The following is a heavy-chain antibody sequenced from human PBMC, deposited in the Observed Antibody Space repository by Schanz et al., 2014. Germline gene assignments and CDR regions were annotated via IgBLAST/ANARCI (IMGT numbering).Heavy chain of an antibody. CDR3: AKAADWPVTRFDP. CDR2: ISGSGGNT. J-gene: IGHJ5*02. D-gene: IGHD3-9*01. V-gene: IGHV3-23*01. Sequence: EVQLLESGGGLVQPGGSLRLSCAASGFTFRGYAMSWVRQAPGRGLEWVSIISGSGGNTYYADAVRGRFTISRDNSKNTRYLQMSSLRADDTAVYYCAKAADWPVTRFDPWGQGTLVTVSS. CDR1: GFTFRGYA.